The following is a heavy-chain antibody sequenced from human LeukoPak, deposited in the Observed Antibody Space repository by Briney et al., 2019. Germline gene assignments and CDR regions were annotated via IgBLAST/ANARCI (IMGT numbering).Heavy chain of an antibody. Sequence: GGSLRLSCAASGFTVSSNYMSWVRQAPGKGLEWVSAFSGSGGSTYYADSVKGRFTISRDNSKNTLYLQMNSLRAEDTAVYYCANWGSGYYPVASGPRDDYWGQGTPVTVSS. V-gene: IGHV3-23*01. CDR3: ANWGSGYYPVASGPRDDY. CDR2: FSGSGGST. J-gene: IGHJ4*02. CDR1: GFTVSSNY. D-gene: IGHD3-22*01.